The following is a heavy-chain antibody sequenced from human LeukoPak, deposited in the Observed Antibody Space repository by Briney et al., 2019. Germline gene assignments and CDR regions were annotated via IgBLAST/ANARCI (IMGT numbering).Heavy chain of an antibody. D-gene: IGHD2-2*02. J-gene: IGHJ3*02. V-gene: IGHV1-18*01. CDR1: GYTFTNYG. CDR3: ATCSRPSCYRPYDAFDI. Sequence: ASVKVSCKASGYTFTNYGISWVRQAPGQGLEWMGWISAYNGNTNYAQNLQGRVAMTTDTSTSTVYMELRSLRSDDTAVYYCATCSRPSCYRPYDAFDIWGQGTMVTVSS. CDR2: ISAYNGNT.